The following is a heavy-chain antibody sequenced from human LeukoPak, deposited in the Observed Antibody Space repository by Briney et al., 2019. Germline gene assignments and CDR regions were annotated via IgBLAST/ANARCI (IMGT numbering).Heavy chain of an antibody. CDR1: GFTFSSYA. V-gene: IGHV3-23*01. CDR2: ISGSGGST. D-gene: IGHD4-17*01. CDR3: TTPKRVTTVTTDYFDY. Sequence: GGSLRLSCAASGFTFSSYAMSWVRQAPGKGLEWVSAISGSGGSTYYADSVKGRFTISRDNSKNTLYLQMNSLRAEDTAVYYCTTPKRVTTVTTDYFDYWGQGTLVTVSS. J-gene: IGHJ4*02.